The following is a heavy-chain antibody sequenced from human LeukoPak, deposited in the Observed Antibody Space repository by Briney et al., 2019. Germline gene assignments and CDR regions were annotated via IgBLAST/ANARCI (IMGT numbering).Heavy chain of an antibody. V-gene: IGHV3-9*01. CDR2: INWNGGGT. CDR1: GFSFKDYG. CDR3: AKHLTATNTYIFFGLDV. J-gene: IGHJ6*02. Sequence: GGSLRLSCAATGFSFKDYGMHWVRQPPGKGLEWVSAINWNGGGTDYADSVKGRFTVSRDNAKNSLYLQLSSLRPEDTALYYCAKHLTATNTYIFFGLDVWGQGTSVTVSS. D-gene: IGHD1-26*01.